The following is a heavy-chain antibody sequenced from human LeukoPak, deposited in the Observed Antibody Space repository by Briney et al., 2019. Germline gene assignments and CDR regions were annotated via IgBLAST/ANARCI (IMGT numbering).Heavy chain of an antibody. CDR2: ISGSGGSP. J-gene: IGHJ4*02. V-gene: IGHV3-23*01. CDR3: AKDASYFDSSGYRGLDC. CDR1: GFIFSSFA. D-gene: IGHD3-22*01. Sequence: GESLTLSCAASGFIFSSFAMSWVRQVPGKGLEWVSAISGSGGSPYYTDSVKGRFTISRDNSKNTLYLQMNSLRADDTAVYYCAKDASYFDSSGYRGLDCWGQGTLVTVSS.